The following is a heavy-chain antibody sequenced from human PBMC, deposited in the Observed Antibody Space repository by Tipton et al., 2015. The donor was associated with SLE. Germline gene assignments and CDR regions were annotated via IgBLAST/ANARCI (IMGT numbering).Heavy chain of an antibody. D-gene: IGHD1-26*01. CDR3: VKGGSWWDY. V-gene: IGHV3-53*01. Sequence: SLRLSCAASGFTFSSYSMSWVRQAPGKGLEWVSVIYSGGSTYYADSVKGRFTISRDNSKNTLFLQMDALRAEDTALYYCVKGGSWWDYWGQGTLVSVSS. CDR1: GFTFSSYS. J-gene: IGHJ4*02. CDR2: IYSGGST.